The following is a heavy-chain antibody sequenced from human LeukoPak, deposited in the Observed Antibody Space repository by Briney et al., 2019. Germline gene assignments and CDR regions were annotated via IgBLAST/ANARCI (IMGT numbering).Heavy chain of an antibody. Sequence: GGSLRLSCAASGFTFSSYDMGWVRQARGKGLEWVSAISGSGGSTYYADSVKGRFTISRDNSKNPLYLQMNSLRAEDTAVYYCAKDSPEAHFWSGYTFYFDYWGQGTLVTVSS. J-gene: IGHJ4*02. CDR2: ISGSGGST. CDR3: AKDSPEAHFWSGYTFYFDY. V-gene: IGHV3-23*01. D-gene: IGHD3-3*02. CDR1: GFTFSSYD.